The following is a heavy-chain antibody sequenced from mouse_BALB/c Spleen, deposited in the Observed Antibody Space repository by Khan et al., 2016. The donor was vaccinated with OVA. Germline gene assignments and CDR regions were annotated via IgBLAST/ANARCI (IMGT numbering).Heavy chain of an antibody. V-gene: IGHV5-17*02. D-gene: IGHD2-1*01. CDR1: GFTISTYG. J-gene: IGHJ1*01. CDR2: ISSGSSTI. Sequence: EVQLVESGGGLVQPGGSRKLSCAASGFTISTYGMHWVRQAPEKGLEWVAYISSGSSTIYYVDTVKGRFTISRDNPKSTLFLQMTSLGSGDTAMYYCARSGGNFHWYFDVWGAGTSVTVSS. CDR3: ARSGGNFHWYFDV.